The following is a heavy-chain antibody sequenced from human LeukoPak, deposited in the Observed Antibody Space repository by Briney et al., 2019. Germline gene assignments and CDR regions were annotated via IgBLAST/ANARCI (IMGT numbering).Heavy chain of an antibody. J-gene: IGHJ4*02. D-gene: IGHD6-13*01. CDR3: ATSRKMYSSSWYGY. CDR1: GGSFSGYY. CDR2: INHSGST. V-gene: IGHV4-34*01. Sequence: SETLSLTCAVYGGSFSGYYWSWIRQPPGKGLEWIGEINHSGSTNYNPPLKSRVTISVDTSKNQFSLKLSSVTAADTAVYYCATSRKMYSSSWYGYWGQGTLVTVSS.